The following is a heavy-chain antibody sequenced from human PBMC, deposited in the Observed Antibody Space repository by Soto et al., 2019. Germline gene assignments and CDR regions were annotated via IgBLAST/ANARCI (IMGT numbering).Heavy chain of an antibody. V-gene: IGHV5-10-1*01. CDR1: GYSFTIYW. CDR3: ARQVVVVAATPGNYYYYGMDV. CDR2: IDPSDSYT. J-gene: IGHJ6*02. Sequence: GESLKISCKGSGYSFTIYWISWVRQMPGKGLEWMGRIDPSDSYTNYSPSFQGHVTISADKSISTAYLQWSSLKASDTAMYYCARQVVVVAATPGNYYYYGMDVWGQGTTVTVSS. D-gene: IGHD2-15*01.